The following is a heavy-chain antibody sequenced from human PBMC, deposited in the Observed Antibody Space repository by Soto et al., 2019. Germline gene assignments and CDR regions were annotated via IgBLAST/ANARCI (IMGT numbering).Heavy chain of an antibody. D-gene: IGHD6-13*01. CDR2: IYYSGST. J-gene: IGHJ6*02. CDR1: GGSISSGGYY. V-gene: IGHV4-31*03. Sequence: SETLSLTCTVSGGSISSGGYYWSWIRQHPGKGLEWIGYIYYSGSTYYNPSLKSRVTISVDTSKDQFSLKLSSVTAADTAVYYCARDRSSSWPYYYYGMDVWGQGTTVTVSS. CDR3: ARDRSSSWPYYYYGMDV.